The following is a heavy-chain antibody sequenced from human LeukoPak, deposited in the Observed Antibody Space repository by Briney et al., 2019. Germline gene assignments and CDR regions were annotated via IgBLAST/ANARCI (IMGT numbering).Heavy chain of an antibody. CDR2: ISSSGSTI. Sequence: GGSLRLSCAASEFSVGSNYMTWVRQAPGKGLEWVSYISSSGSTIYYADSVKGRFTISRDNAKNSLYLQMNSLRAEDTAVYYCASPIELPDYWGQGTLVTVSS. D-gene: IGHD1-26*01. CDR3: ASPIELPDY. J-gene: IGHJ4*02. V-gene: IGHV3-11*04. CDR1: EFSVGSNY.